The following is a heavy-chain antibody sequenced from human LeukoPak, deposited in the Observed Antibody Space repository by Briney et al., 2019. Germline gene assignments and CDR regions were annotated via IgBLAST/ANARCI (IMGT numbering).Heavy chain of an antibody. D-gene: IGHD1-1*01. V-gene: IGHV4-61*02. CDR3: VRVPTSATTETDDFDV. CDR1: GGSISSGTYY. J-gene: IGHJ3*01. CDR2: IYTSGST. Sequence: SETLSLTCTVSGGSISSGTYYWSWIRQPAGKGLEWIGRIYTSGSTDYNPSFESRVTILADTSKNQFSLRVTSVTAADTAVYYCVRVPTSATTETDDFDVWGPGTMVTVSS.